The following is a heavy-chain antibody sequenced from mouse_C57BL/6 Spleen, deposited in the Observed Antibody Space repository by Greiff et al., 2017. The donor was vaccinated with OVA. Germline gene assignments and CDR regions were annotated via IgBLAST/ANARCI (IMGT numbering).Heavy chain of an antibody. J-gene: IGHJ4*01. Sequence: VQLQQSGAELVRPGTSVKVSCKASGYSFTNYLIEWVKQRPGQGLEWIGVINPGSGGTNYNEKFKGKATLTADKSSSTAYMQLSSLTSEDSAVYFCARRYSNYGYYAMDYWGQGTSVTVSS. CDR3: ARRYSNYGYYAMDY. CDR2: INPGSGGT. CDR1: GYSFTNYL. V-gene: IGHV1-54*01. D-gene: IGHD2-5*01.